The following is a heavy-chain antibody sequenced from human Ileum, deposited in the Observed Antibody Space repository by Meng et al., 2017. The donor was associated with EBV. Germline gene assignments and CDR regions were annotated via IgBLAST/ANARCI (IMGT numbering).Heavy chain of an antibody. CDR2: IKSKSDGGTT. CDR1: GFSFSLSW. Sequence: EVQLVEVGGGLVKPGGSLRLSCAASGFSFSLSWMNWVRQAPGKGLEWVGHIKSKSDGGTTDYAAPVKGRFTVSRDDSKDTLFLQMNSLKTEDTAVYYCTTGYTRASHDGYWGQGTLVTVSS. V-gene: IGHV3-15*01. J-gene: IGHJ4*02. CDR3: TTGYTRASHDGY. D-gene: IGHD2-2*01.